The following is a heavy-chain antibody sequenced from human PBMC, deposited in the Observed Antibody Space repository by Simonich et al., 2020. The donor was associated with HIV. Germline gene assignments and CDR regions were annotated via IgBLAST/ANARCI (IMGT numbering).Heavy chain of an antibody. J-gene: IGHJ6*03. V-gene: IGHV4-34*01. CDR2: INHSGST. D-gene: IGHD4-17*01. Sequence: QVQLQQWGAGLLKPSETLSLTCAVYGGSFSGYYWSWIRQPPGKGLEWIGEINHSGSTNYNPSLKSRVTISVDTSKNQFSLKLSSVTAADTAVYYCAREQGDDYGDYLPLYYYYMDVWGKGTTVTVSS. CDR1: GGSFSGYY. CDR3: AREQGDDYGDYLPLYYYYMDV.